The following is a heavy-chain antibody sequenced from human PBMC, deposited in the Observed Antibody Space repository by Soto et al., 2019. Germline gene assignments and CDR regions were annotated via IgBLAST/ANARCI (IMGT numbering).Heavy chain of an antibody. CDR2: IYSGGST. CDR1: GFTVSSNY. V-gene: IGHV3-53*01. Sequence: EVQLVESGGGLIQPGGSLRLSCAASGFTVSSNYMSWVRQAPGKGLEWVSVIYSGGSTYYADSVKGRFTISRDNSKNTPYLKMNSLRAEDTAVYYCARDRPTVPARRGMDVWGQGTTVTVSS. CDR3: ARDRPTVPARRGMDV. D-gene: IGHD4-4*01. J-gene: IGHJ6*02.